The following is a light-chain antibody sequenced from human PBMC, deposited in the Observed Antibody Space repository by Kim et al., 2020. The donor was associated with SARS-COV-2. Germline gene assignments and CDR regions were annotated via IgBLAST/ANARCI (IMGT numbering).Light chain of an antibody. CDR3: QQYYSTPPMYT. Sequence: DIVMTQSPDSLAVSLGERATINCKSSQSVLYSSNNKNYLAWYQQKPGQPPKLLIYWASTRESGAPDRFSGSGSGTDFTLTISSLQAEDVAVYYCQQYYSTPPMYTFGQGTKLEI. CDR1: QSVLYSSNNKNY. CDR2: WAS. V-gene: IGKV4-1*01. J-gene: IGKJ2*01.